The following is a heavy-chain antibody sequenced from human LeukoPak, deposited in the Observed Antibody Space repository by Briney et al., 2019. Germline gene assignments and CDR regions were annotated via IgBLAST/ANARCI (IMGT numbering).Heavy chain of an antibody. Sequence: GGSLRLSCAASGFSFSNYAMDWVRQAPGKGLEWVSTIGASVSNTNYADSVKGRFTISIDNSKNTLSLQMSSLKVEDTAVYYCARRSGGTCDYWGQGTLVTVSS. D-gene: IGHD1-1*01. CDR2: IGASVSNT. CDR1: GFSFSNYA. V-gene: IGHV3-23*01. J-gene: IGHJ4*02. CDR3: ARRSGGTCDY.